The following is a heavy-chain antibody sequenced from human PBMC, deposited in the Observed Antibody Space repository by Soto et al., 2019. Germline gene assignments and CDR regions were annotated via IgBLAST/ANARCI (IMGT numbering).Heavy chain of an antibody. CDR1: GGSFSGYY. V-gene: IGHV4-34*01. D-gene: IGHD3-3*01. CDR2: INHSGST. CDR3: AGGVTYYDFWSGYRSNWFDP. Sequence: SETLSLTCAVYGGSFSGYYWSWIRQPPGKGLEWIGEINHSGSTNYNPSLKSRVTISVDTSKNQFSLKLSSVTAADTAVYYCAGGVTYYDFWSGYRSNWFDPWGQGTLVTVSS. J-gene: IGHJ5*02.